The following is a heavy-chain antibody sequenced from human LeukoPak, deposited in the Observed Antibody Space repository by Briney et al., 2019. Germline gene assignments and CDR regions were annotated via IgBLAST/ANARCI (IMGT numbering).Heavy chain of an antibody. CDR1: GFTFSSYW. V-gene: IGHV3-74*01. J-gene: IGHJ3*02. Sequence: GGSLRLSCAASGFTFSSYWIHWVRQAPGKGLVWVSHINSDGSGATYADSVKGRLTISRDNSKNTLYLQMSSLRPEDTAVYYCVKALTDDAFDIWGQGTMVTVSS. CDR2: INSDGSGA. CDR3: VKALTDDAFDI.